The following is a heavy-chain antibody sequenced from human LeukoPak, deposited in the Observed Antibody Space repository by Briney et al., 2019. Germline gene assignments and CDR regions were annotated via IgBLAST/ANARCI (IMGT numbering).Heavy chain of an antibody. CDR1: GFTFSGYW. CDR2: IKSKTDGGTT. CDR3: TKTYYYGSGSLDY. D-gene: IGHD3-10*01. V-gene: IGHV3-15*01. Sequence: GGSLRLSCAASGFTFSGYWMSWVRQAPGKGLEWVGRIKSKTDGGTTDYAAPVKGRFTISRDDSKNTLYLQMNSLKTEDTAIYYCTKTYYYGSGSLDYWGQGTLVTVSS. J-gene: IGHJ4*02.